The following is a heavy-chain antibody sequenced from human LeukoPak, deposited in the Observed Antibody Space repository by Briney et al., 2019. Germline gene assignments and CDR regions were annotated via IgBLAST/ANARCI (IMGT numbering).Heavy chain of an antibody. CDR1: GFTFSSYA. J-gene: IGHJ4*02. CDR3: ATSTVAKYDY. Sequence: AGGSLRLSCAASGFTFSSYAMAWVRQAPGKGLEWVSGISGSGGSTYYADSVKGRLTISRDNSKNTLYLQMNSLRAEDTALYYCATSTVAKYDYWGQGTLVAVSS. V-gene: IGHV3-23*01. D-gene: IGHD4-11*01. CDR2: ISGSGGST.